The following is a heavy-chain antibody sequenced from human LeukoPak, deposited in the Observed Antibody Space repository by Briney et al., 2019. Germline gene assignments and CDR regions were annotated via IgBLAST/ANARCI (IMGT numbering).Heavy chain of an antibody. CDR1: GFTFSSYA. D-gene: IGHD4-17*01. CDR2: TSYDGSNE. V-gene: IGHV3-30*04. CDR3: AKDLLDYGDHFDY. Sequence: GGSLRLSCAASGFTFSSYAMHWVRQAPGKGLEWVAITSYDGSNEYYADSVKGRFTISRDNSKNTLYLQMNSLRAEDTAVYYCAKDLLDYGDHFDYWGQGTLVTVSS. J-gene: IGHJ4*02.